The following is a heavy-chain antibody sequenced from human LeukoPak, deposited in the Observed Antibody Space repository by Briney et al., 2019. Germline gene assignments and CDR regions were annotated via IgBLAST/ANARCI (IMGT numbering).Heavy chain of an antibody. V-gene: IGHV3-48*03. CDR3: ARGRSGGLVDAFDI. D-gene: IGHD2-8*02. J-gene: IGHJ3*02. Sequence: GGSLRLSCAASGFTFSSYEMNWVRQAPGKGLEWVLYITYSGTTIHFADSVKGRFTISRDNAKNSLYLQMNSLRAEDTAVYYCARGRSGGLVDAFDIWGQGTMVTVSS. CDR2: ITYSGTTI. CDR1: GFTFSSYE.